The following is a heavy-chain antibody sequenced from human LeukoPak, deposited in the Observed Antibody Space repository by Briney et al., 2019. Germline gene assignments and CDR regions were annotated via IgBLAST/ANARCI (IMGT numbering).Heavy chain of an antibody. Sequence: GASVKVSCKVSGYTLTELSMHWVRQAPGKGREWMGGFDPEDGETIYAQKFQGRVTMTEDTSTDTAYMELSSLRSEDTAVYYCPTRGHSGSYYYYYYMDVWGKGTTVTVSS. CDR1: GYTLTELS. CDR3: PTRGHSGSYYYYYYMDV. CDR2: FDPEDGET. J-gene: IGHJ6*03. D-gene: IGHD1-26*01. V-gene: IGHV1-24*01.